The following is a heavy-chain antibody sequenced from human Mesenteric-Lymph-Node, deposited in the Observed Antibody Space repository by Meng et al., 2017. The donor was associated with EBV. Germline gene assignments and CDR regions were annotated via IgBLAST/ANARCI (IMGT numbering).Heavy chain of an antibody. V-gene: IGHV4-31*03. Sequence: QGQLQESGPGVVRASQTLSLTCTVSGGSICSCNYYWNWVRQHPGKGLECSGYIYYTGHTYYNPSRRSRVTITIDTSKNQLSLSLHSVTAADTAVYYCATNDYNRDDYWGQGTLVTVSS. CDR1: GGSICSCNYY. D-gene: IGHD1-1*01. CDR3: ATNDYNRDDY. CDR2: IYYTGHT. J-gene: IGHJ4*02.